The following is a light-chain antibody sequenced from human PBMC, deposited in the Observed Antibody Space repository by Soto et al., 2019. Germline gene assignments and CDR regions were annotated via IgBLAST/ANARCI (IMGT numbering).Light chain of an antibody. Sequence: QSALTQPASVSGSPGQSTTISCTGTSSDVGAYNYVSWYQQHPGKAPNLMIYDVSNRPSGVSDRFSGSKSGNTASLIISGLQAEDEADYYCSSYTSSNTVVFGGGTKLTVL. CDR3: SSYTSSNTVV. J-gene: IGLJ2*01. V-gene: IGLV2-14*03. CDR2: DVS. CDR1: SSDVGAYNY.